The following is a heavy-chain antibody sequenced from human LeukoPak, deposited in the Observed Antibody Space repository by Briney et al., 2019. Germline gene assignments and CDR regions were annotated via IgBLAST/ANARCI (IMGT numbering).Heavy chain of an antibody. CDR2: ISPTSSNI. J-gene: IGHJ5*02. Sequence: GGSLRLSCAASGFTFDDYGMNWVRQAPGKGPECVSYISPTSSNIFYVDSVKGRFTISRDNAKNSLYLQMNSLRAEDTAVYYCARDVRYGDYAGWFDPWGQGTLVTVSS. V-gene: IGHV3-48*04. D-gene: IGHD4-17*01. CDR3: ARDVRYGDYAGWFDP. CDR1: GFTFDDYG.